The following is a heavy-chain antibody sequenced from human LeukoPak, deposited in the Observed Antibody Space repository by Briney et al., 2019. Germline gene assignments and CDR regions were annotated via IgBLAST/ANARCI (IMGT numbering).Heavy chain of an antibody. CDR2: ISFDGSNE. Sequence: GGSLRLSCAAPGFTFNSNAMHWLRQAPGKGLEWVAIISFDGSNEYYADSVRGRFTISRDNSNNTLSLQMNNLRPGDTAVYYCARDFDYVWGNPDYWGRGTLVIVSS. J-gene: IGHJ4*02. CDR1: GFTFNSNA. V-gene: IGHV3-30-3*01. D-gene: IGHD3-16*01. CDR3: ARDFDYVWGNPDY.